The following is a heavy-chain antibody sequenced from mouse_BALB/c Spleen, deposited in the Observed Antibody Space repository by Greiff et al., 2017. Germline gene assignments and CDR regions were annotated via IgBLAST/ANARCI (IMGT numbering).Heavy chain of an antibody. CDR1: GFSLTSYG. CDR2: IWAGGST. CDR3: ARDRTTMITTGAMDY. D-gene: IGHD2-4*01. Sequence: VKLQESGPGLVAPSQSLSITCTVSGFSLTSYGVHWVRQPPGKGLEWLGVIWAGGSTNYNSALMSRLSISKDNSKSQVFLKMNSLQTDDTAMYYCARDRTTMITTGAMDYWGQGTSVTVSS. J-gene: IGHJ4*01. V-gene: IGHV2-9*02.